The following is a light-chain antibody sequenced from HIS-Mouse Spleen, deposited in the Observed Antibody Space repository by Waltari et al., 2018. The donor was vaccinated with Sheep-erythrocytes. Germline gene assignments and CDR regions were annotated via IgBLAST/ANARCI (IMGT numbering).Light chain of an antibody. CDR1: SSDVGGYNY. V-gene: IGLV2-11*01. CDR3: CSYAGSYTFVV. CDR2: DVS. J-gene: IGLJ2*01. Sequence: QSALTQPRSVSGSPGQSVTISCTGTSSDVGGYNYVSWYQQHPGKAPKLMIYDVSKRPSGVPDRSSAYKSGSTASLTVSGLQAEDEADYSCCSYAGSYTFVVFGGGTKLTVL.